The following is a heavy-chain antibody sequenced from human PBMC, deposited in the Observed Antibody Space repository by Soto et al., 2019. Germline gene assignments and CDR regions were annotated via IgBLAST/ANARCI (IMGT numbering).Heavy chain of an antibody. CDR3: TRSYSSSSKGWFDP. J-gene: IGHJ5*02. CDR1: GFTFSGSA. Sequence: GGSLRLSCAASGFTFSGSAMHWVRQASGKGLEWVGRIRSKANSYATAYAASVKGRFTISRDDSKNTAYLQMNSLKTEDTAVYYCTRSYSSSSKGWFDPWGQGTLVTVSS. D-gene: IGHD6-6*01. CDR2: IRSKANSYAT. V-gene: IGHV3-73*01.